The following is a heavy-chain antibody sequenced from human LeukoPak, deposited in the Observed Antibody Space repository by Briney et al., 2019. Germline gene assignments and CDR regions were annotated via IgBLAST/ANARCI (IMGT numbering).Heavy chain of an antibody. CDR2: ISYDGSNK. Sequence: GGSLRLSCAASGLTFSSYGMHWVRQAPGKGLEWVAVISYDGSNKYYADSVKGRFTISRDNSKNTLYLQMNSLRAEDTAVYYCAKTSAAGTFDYWGQGTLVTVSS. D-gene: IGHD6-13*01. CDR1: GLTFSSYG. V-gene: IGHV3-30*18. CDR3: AKTSAAGTFDY. J-gene: IGHJ4*02.